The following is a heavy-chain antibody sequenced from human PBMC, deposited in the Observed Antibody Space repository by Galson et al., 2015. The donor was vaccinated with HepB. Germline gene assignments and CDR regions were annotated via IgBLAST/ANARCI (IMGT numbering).Heavy chain of an antibody. CDR3: AKDRGDYDYYFDY. CDR1: GFTFSSYA. CDR2: ISGSGGST. J-gene: IGHJ4*02. V-gene: IGHV3-23*01. D-gene: IGHD5-12*01. Sequence: SLRLSCAASGFTFSSYAMSWVRQAPGKGLEWVSAISGSGGSTYYADSVKGRFTISRDNSKNTLYLQMNSLRAEDTAVYYCAKDRGDYDYYFDYWGQGTLATVSS.